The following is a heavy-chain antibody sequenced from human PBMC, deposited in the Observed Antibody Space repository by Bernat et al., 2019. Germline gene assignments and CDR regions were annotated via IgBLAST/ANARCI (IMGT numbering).Heavy chain of an antibody. J-gene: IGHJ3*02. CDR1: GFTFSSYG. V-gene: IGHV3-30*18. CDR3: AKDADYYGSGSYLDDAFDI. Sequence: VQLVESGGGLVQPGRSLRLSCAASGFTFSSYGMHWVRQAPGKGLEWVAVISYDGSNKYYADSVKGRFTISRDNSKNTLYLQMNSLRAEDTAVYYCAKDADYYGSGSYLDDAFDIWGQGTMVTVSS. D-gene: IGHD3-10*01. CDR2: ISYDGSNK.